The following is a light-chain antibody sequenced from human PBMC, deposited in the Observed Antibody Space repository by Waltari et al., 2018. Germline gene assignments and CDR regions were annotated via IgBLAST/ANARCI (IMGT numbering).Light chain of an antibody. V-gene: IGLV2-14*02. J-gene: IGLJ3*02. CDR2: DCS. CDR3: SSYTSTWV. Sequence: VPVCQLSPGKAPQFMIYDCSKRPSGVSNRFSGSKSGNTASLTISGLQAEDEADYYCSSYTSTWVFGGGTKLTVL.